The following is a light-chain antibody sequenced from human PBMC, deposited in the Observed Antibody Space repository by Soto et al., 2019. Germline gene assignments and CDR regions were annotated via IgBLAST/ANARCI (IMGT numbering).Light chain of an antibody. Sequence: DIQMTQSPTSLYASVGDRVTITCRASQGIRNYVAWDQQIPGKAPKLLIYAASTLQSGVPAWFSGSGYGTDFTLTINGLQPEDVATYSCQKFRSVPVFGPGTKVEIK. CDR2: AAS. CDR3: QKFRSVPV. V-gene: IGKV1-27*01. J-gene: IGKJ3*01. CDR1: QGIRNY.